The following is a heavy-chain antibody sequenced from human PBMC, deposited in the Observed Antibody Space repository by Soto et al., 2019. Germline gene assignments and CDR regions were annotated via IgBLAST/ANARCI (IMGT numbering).Heavy chain of an antibody. CDR2: ISSSSFTI. D-gene: IGHD4-17*01. Sequence: GGSLRLSCAASGFRFSDYSMNWVRQAPGRGLEWISYISSSSFTIHYADSVEGRFAISRDNAKNSLYLQMNSLRAEDTAVYYCAKGVTVTTTGGANDAFDIWGQGTMVTVSS. CDR1: GFRFSDYS. CDR3: AKGVTVTTTGGANDAFDI. J-gene: IGHJ3*02. V-gene: IGHV3-48*01.